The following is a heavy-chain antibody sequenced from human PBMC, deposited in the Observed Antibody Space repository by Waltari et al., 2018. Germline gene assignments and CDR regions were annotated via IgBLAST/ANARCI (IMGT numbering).Heavy chain of an antibody. CDR3: VRLAQRTYRSPVPGRHYYYGMDV. V-gene: IGHV3-74*03. CDR1: GFRFSNYW. D-gene: IGHD3-10*01. CDR2: ISNEESRI. Sequence: EEQLLESGGGLVQPGDSLRLSCAASGFRFSNYWMNWVRQAPGKGLVWVARISNEESRITYADSVKGRFTISRDNAKNTLYLQMKRLRAEDTALYYCVRLAQRTYRSPVPGRHYYYGMDVWGQGTTVTVSS. J-gene: IGHJ6*02.